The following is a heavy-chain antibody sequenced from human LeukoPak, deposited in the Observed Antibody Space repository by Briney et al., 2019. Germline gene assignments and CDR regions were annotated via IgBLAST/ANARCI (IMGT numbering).Heavy chain of an antibody. Sequence: ASVKVSCKASGYTFTSYGISWVRQAPGQGLEWMGGIIPDSGYTNYAQKFQGRVTMTRDTSINTAYMELSRLTSDDTAVYYCATDPRTTVFGTFRYYYMDVWGEGTTVAVSS. V-gene: IGHV1-2*02. CDR2: IIPDSGYT. J-gene: IGHJ6*03. D-gene: IGHD3-3*01. CDR3: ATDPRTTVFGTFRYYYMDV. CDR1: GYTFTSYG.